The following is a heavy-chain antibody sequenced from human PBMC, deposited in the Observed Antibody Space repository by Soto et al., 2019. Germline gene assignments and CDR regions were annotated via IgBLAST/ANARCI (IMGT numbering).Heavy chain of an antibody. D-gene: IGHD3-9*01. CDR2: IWYDGSNK. Sequence: QVQLVESGGGVVQPGRSLRLSCAASGFTFSSYGMHWVRQAPGRGLEWVAVIWYDGSNKYYADSVKGRFTISRDNSKNTLYLQMNSLRAEDTAVYYCARDDILTGYAFDYWGQGTLVTVSS. V-gene: IGHV3-33*01. CDR3: ARDDILTGYAFDY. J-gene: IGHJ4*02. CDR1: GFTFSSYG.